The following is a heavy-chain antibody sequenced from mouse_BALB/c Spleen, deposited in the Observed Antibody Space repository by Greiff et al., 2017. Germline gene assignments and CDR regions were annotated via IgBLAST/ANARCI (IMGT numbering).Heavy chain of an antibody. V-gene: IGHV7-3*02. J-gene: IGHJ2*01. CDR1: GFTFTDYY. CDR2: IRNKANGYTT. D-gene: IGHD4-1*01. CDR3: ARGWLTGTPFDY. Sequence: EVKLMESGGGLVQPGGSLRLSCATSGFTFTDYYMSWVRQPPGKALEWLGFIRNKANGYTTEYSASVKGRFTISRDNSQSILYLQMNTLRAEDSATYYCARGWLTGTPFDYWGQGTTLTVSS.